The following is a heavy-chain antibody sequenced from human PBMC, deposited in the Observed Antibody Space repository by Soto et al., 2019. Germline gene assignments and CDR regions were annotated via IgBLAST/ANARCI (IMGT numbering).Heavy chain of an antibody. D-gene: IGHD3-22*01. CDR1: GFTFSSYG. J-gene: IGHJ4*02. CDR2: IWYDGSNK. Sequence: GGSLRLSCPASGFTFSSYGMHWVRQAPGKGLEWVAVIWYDGSNKYYADSVKGRFTISRDNSKNTLYLQMNSLRAEDTAVYYCARTHTFDSSGYCFDYWGQGTLVTVSS. V-gene: IGHV3-33*01. CDR3: ARTHTFDSSGYCFDY.